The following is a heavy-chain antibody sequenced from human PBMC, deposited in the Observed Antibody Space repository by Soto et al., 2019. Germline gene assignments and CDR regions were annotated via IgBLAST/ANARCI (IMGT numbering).Heavy chain of an antibody. D-gene: IGHD3-10*01. CDR2: IIPIFGTA. V-gene: IGHV1-69*13. CDR1: GGTFSSYA. CDR3: ARDLGDTMVRGVIPPKTYGMDV. Sequence: SVKVSCKASGGTFSSYAISWVRQAPGQGLEWMGGIIPIFGTANYAQKFQGRVTITADESTSTAYMELSSLRSEDTAVYYCARDLGDTMVRGVIPPKTYGMDVWGQGTTVTVSS. J-gene: IGHJ6*02.